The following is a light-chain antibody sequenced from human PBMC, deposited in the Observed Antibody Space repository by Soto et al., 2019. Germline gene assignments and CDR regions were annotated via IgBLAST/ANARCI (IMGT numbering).Light chain of an antibody. J-gene: IGKJ1*01. CDR1: QSLLHSNGYNY. Sequence: DIVMTQSPLSLPVTPGEPASISCRSSQSLLHSNGYNYLDWYLQKPGQSPQHLIYLGSNRASGVPDRVSGSGSGTDFTLKISRVEADDVGVYYCMQPLQSWTFGQGTKVEIK. CDR2: LGS. V-gene: IGKV2-28*01. CDR3: MQPLQSWT.